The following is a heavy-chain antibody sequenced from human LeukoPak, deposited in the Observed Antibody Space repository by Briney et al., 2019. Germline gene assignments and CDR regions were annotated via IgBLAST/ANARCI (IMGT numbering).Heavy chain of an antibody. CDR2: IYDSGSA. CDR3: ARLALTGIGGRGYLDY. V-gene: IGHV4-39*01. J-gene: IGHJ4*02. Sequence: SETLSLTCTVSGGSISGSSNSHSWCWIRQPPGKGLEWIGSIYDSGSAYYNPSLNSRATMSVDTPKNQFSLKLTSGTGADTAVYYCARLALTGIGGRGYLDYWGQGTLVTVSP. CDR1: GGSISGSSNSHS. D-gene: IGHD3-16*01.